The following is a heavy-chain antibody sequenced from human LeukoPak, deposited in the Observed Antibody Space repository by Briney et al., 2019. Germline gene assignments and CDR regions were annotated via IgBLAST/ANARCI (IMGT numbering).Heavy chain of an antibody. Sequence: SETLSLTCTVSGGSIGSSSYYWGWIRQPPEKGLEWIGSIYYSGSTYYNPSLKSRVTISVDTSKNQFSLKLSSVTAADTAVYYCARNGYSYGPAFDYWGQGTLVTVSS. CDR3: ARNGYSYGPAFDY. CDR1: GGSIGSSSYY. V-gene: IGHV4-39*07. D-gene: IGHD5-18*01. J-gene: IGHJ4*02. CDR2: IYYSGST.